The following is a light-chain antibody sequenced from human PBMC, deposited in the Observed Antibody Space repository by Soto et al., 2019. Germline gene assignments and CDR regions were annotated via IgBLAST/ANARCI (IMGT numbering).Light chain of an antibody. CDR3: CSFARSSTSDV. J-gene: IGLJ1*01. Sequence: QSALTQPASVSGSPGQSITISCTGTSSDIGSSNLVSWYQQHPGKAPKLIIYEGSRRPSGVSGRFSGSKSGNTASLTISGLQAEDEADYYCCSFARSSTSDVFGTGTKLTVL. V-gene: IGLV2-23*01. CDR2: EGS. CDR1: SSDIGSSNL.